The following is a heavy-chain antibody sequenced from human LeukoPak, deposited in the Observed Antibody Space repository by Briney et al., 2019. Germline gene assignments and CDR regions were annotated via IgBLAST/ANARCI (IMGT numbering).Heavy chain of an antibody. Sequence: GGSLRLSCAASGFTFSSYAMSWVRQAPGTGLEWVSGISGSGGNTCYADSVKGRFTISRDTSKNTLYLQMNSLRAEDTAVYYCAKGHSSGWYGYFDYWGQGTLVTVSS. V-gene: IGHV3-23*01. CDR1: GFTFSSYA. J-gene: IGHJ4*02. CDR3: AKGHSSGWYGYFDY. CDR2: ISGSGGNT. D-gene: IGHD6-19*01.